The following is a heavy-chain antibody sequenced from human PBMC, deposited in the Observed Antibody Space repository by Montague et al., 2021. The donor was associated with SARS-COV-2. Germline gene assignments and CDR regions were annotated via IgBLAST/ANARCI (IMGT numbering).Heavy chain of an antibody. Sequence: SETLSLTCAVTNGSFSSFYWNWICQPPAKGLGRIGEISHGGSTXXXSSXKVRVTITVDTSKNQFSLNLRSVTAADTAVDYCACGDGNGSGGMGVWGKGTTVTVSS. J-gene: IGHJ6*04. CDR3: ACGDGNGSGGMGV. D-gene: IGHD1-26*01. V-gene: IGHV4-34*01. CDR2: ISHGGST. CDR1: NGSFSSFY.